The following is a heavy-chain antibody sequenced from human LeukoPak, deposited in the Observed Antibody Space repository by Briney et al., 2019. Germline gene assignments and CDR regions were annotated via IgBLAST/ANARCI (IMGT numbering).Heavy chain of an antibody. Sequence: ASVKVSFKASGYTFTGYYMHWVRQAPGQGLEGMGWINPKSGGTNYSQKFQGRITITRDTSINTAYMDLSRLGSDDTAVSYLAIPMYYYDCSGTAEYFQLWGEGTLVTVSS. CDR1: GYTFTGYY. V-gene: IGHV1-2*02. D-gene: IGHD3-22*01. J-gene: IGHJ1*01. CDR3: AIPMYYYDCSGTAEYFQL. CDR2: INPKSGGT.